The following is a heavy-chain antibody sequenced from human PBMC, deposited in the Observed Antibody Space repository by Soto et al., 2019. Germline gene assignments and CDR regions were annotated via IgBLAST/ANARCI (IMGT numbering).Heavy chain of an antibody. J-gene: IGHJ4*02. Sequence: QVNLVQSGPEVKKPGASVRVSCRASGYSFTDYGVSWVRQAPGQGLEWMGGISAYSGNTHYAQKFQDRVTMTTDASTTTAYMELRSLTSDDTAVYYCARAATTFGVVTKIDFWGQGALVTVSS. D-gene: IGHD3-3*01. CDR1: GYSFTDYG. CDR2: ISAYSGNT. CDR3: ARAATTFGVVTKIDF. V-gene: IGHV1-18*04.